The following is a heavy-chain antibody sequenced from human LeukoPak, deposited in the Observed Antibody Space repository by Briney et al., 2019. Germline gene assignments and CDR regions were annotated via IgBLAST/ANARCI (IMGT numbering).Heavy chain of an antibody. Sequence: SETLSLTCTVSGGSISSYYWSWIRQPPGKGLEWIGRIYTSGSTNYNPSLKSRVTMSVDTSKNQFPLKLSSVTAADTAVYYCARDRADGSGSYYSDYWGQGTLVTVSS. V-gene: IGHV4-4*07. D-gene: IGHD3-10*01. CDR3: ARDRADGSGSYYSDY. J-gene: IGHJ4*02. CDR1: GGSISSYY. CDR2: IYTSGST.